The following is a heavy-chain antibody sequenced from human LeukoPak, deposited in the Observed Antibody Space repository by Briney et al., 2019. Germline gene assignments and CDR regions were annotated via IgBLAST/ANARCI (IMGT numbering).Heavy chain of an antibody. J-gene: IGHJ4*02. CDR3: AKDFPSQTYCTSTSCYPLDY. CDR2: ISGNGVAT. CDR1: GFTFSNYA. V-gene: IGHV3-64*01. Sequence: AGGSLRLSCAASGFTFSNYAMYWVRQTPGKGLEYVSVISGNGVATHYATSVKGRFTISRDNSKDTLYLQMSSLRAEDTAVYYCAKDFPSQTYCTSTSCYPLDYWGQGTLVTVSS. D-gene: IGHD2-2*01.